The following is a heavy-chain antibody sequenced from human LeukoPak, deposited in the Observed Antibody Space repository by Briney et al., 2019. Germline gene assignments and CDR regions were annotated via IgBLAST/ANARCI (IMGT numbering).Heavy chain of an antibody. D-gene: IGHD2-15*01. CDR3: AKSPAVAATRWSYFDY. CDR1: GFTFSNYW. J-gene: IGHJ4*02. CDR2: IRYDDDGTKR. V-gene: IGHV3-30*02. Sequence: GGSLRLSCAASGFTFSNYWMHWVRQAPGKGLEWVAFIRYDDDGTKRYYADSVKGRFTISRDNSKNTLYLQMNSLRAEDTAVYYCAKSPAVAATRWSYFDYWGQGTLVTVSS.